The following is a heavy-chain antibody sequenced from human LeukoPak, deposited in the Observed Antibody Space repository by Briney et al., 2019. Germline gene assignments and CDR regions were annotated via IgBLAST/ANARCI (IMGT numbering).Heavy chain of an antibody. CDR3: ARAGVPYDYGDY. D-gene: IGHD1-14*01. Sequence: PSQTLSLTCTVSGGSISSGSYYWSWIRQPAGKGLEWIGRIYTSGSTNYNPSLKSRVTISVDTSKNQFSLKLSSVTAADTAVYYCARAGVPYDYGDYWGQGTLVTVSS. CDR2: IYTSGST. J-gene: IGHJ4*02. CDR1: GGSISSGSYY. V-gene: IGHV4-61*02.